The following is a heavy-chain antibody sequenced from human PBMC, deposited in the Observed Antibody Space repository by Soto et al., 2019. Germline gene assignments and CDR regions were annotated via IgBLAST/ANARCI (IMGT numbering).Heavy chain of an antibody. CDR2: IIPIFGTA. J-gene: IGHJ6*02. D-gene: IGHD2-2*01. CDR1: GGTFSSYA. CDR3: ARDKDIVVVPAANPGYYYYGMDV. Sequence: QVQLVQSGAEVKKPGSSVKVSCKASGGTFSSYAISWVRQAPGQGIEWMGGIIPIFGTANYAQKFQGRVTITADESTSTAYMELSSLRSEDTAVYYCARDKDIVVVPAANPGYYYYGMDVWGQGTTVTVSS. V-gene: IGHV1-69*01.